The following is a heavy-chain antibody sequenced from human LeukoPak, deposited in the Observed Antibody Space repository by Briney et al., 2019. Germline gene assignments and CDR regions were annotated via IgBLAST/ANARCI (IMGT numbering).Heavy chain of an antibody. J-gene: IGHJ3*02. V-gene: IGHV5-51*01. CDR3: ARLPYYYDSSGYRFDI. D-gene: IGHD3-22*01. CDR1: GYSFTTYW. CDR2: IYPGDSDT. Sequence: GESLKISCKGSGYSFTTYWIGWVRQMPGKGLEWMGIIYPGDSDTRYSPSFQGQVTISADKSISTAYLQWSSLEASDTAMYYCARLPYYYDSSGYRFDIWGQGTMVTVSS.